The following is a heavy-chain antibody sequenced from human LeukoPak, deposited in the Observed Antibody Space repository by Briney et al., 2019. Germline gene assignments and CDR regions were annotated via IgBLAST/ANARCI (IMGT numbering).Heavy chain of an antibody. CDR1: GGSISSGGYY. CDR2: IYHSGST. CDR3: ARSPSAAAEDY. J-gene: IGHJ4*02. Sequence: SQTLSLTCTVSGGSISSGGYYWSWIRQPPGKGLEWIGYIYHSGSTYYNPSLKSRVTISVDRSKNQFSLKLSSVTAADTAVYYCARSPSAAAEDYWGQGTLVTVSS. D-gene: IGHD6-13*01. V-gene: IGHV4-30-2*01.